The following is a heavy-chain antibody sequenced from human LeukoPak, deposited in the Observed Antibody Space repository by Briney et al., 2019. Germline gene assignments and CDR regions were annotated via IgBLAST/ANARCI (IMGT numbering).Heavy chain of an antibody. CDR3: AREYGVVPAARFDP. V-gene: IGHV3-21*01. Sequence: PGGSLRLSCAASGFTFSGYAMSWVRQAPGKGLEWVSSISSSSSYIYYADSVKGRFTISRDNAKNSLYLQMNSLRAEDTAVYYCAREYGVVPAARFDPWGQGTLVTVSS. D-gene: IGHD2-2*01. CDR1: GFTFSGYA. CDR2: ISSSSSYI. J-gene: IGHJ5*02.